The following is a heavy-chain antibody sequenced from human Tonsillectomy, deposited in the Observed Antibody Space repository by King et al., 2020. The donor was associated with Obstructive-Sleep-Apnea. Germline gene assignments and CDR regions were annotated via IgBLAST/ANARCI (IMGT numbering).Heavy chain of an antibody. J-gene: IGHJ4*02. CDR1: GGSISSGDYY. CDR3: ARAGYSSGWYEAGYFDY. D-gene: IGHD6-19*01. V-gene: IGHV4-30-4*01. CDR2: IYYRGST. Sequence: VQLQESGPGLVKPSQTLSLTCTVSGGSISSGDYYWSWIRQPPGKGLEGIGYIYYRGSTYYNSSLKSRVTISVDTSKNQFSLKLSFVTAADTAVYYCARAGYSSGWYEAGYFDYWGQGTLVTVSS.